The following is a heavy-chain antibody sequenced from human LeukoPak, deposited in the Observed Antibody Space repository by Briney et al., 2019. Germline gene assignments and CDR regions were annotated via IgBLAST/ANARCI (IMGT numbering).Heavy chain of an antibody. Sequence: SETLSLTSVVDGFSTNTGFSGDGSRQPPGKGRESIWSIQHSGRTNYNPSRKSRVIISRDTSHNVFSLKLNSVTAADTAVYHCARLDFVWGTNGVHGMDAFDIWGQGRKVTVSS. D-gene: IGHD3-16*01. V-gene: IGHV4-38-2*01. J-gene: IGHJ3*02. CDR2: IQHSGRT. CDR3: ARLDFVWGTNGVHGMDAFDI. CDR1: GFSTNTGFS.